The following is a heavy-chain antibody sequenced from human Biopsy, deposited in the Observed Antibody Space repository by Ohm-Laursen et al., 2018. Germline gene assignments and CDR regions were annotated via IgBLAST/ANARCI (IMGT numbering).Heavy chain of an antibody. J-gene: IGHJ3*02. CDR1: GDSINNYY. V-gene: IGHV4-4*07. CDR3: ARGTGRYYVYGAFDI. D-gene: IGHD1-26*01. Sequence: SETLSLTCPVSGDSINNYYWSWIRQPAGKGLEWIGRIYTSGSPNYNLSLESRVTMSVDTSKNQFPLNLRSVTAADTAVYYCARGTGRYYVYGAFDIWGQGTVVTVSS. CDR2: IYTSGSP.